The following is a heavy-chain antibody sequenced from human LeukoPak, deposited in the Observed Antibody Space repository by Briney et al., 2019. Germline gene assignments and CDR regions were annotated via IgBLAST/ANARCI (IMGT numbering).Heavy chain of an antibody. CDR3: AKDPGDTAMVGCPDY. D-gene: IGHD5-18*01. CDR1: GFTFSSYG. J-gene: IGHJ4*02. Sequence: PGRSLRLSCAASGFTFSSYGMHWVRQAPGKGLEWVAVISYDGSNKYYADSVKGRFTISRDNSKNTLYLQMNSLRAEDTAVYYCAKDPGDTAMVGCPDYWGQGTLVTVSS. CDR2: ISYDGSNK. V-gene: IGHV3-30*18.